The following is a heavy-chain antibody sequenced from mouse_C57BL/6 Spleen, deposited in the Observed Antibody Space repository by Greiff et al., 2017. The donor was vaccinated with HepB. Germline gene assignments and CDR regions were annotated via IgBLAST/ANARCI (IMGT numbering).Heavy chain of an antibody. D-gene: IGHD1-1*01. J-gene: IGHJ2*01. CDR3: ARSKDYYGSSHDY. CDR1: GYTFTSYW. V-gene: IGHV1-52*01. Sequence: VQLQQPGAELVRPGSSVKLSCKASGYTFTSYWMHWVKQRPIQGLEWIGNIDTSDSETHYNQKFKDKATLTVDKSSSTTYMQLSSLTSEDSAIDYCARSKDYYGSSHDYWGQGTTLTVSS. CDR2: IDTSDSET.